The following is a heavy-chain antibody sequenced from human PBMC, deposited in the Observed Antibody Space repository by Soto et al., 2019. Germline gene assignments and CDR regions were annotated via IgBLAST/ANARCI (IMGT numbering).Heavy chain of an antibody. Sequence: ESGGGVVQPGRSLRLSCAASGITFSSYAMHWVRQAPGKGLEWVALISYDGSNQYYVDSVKGRFTISRDNSRNTLSLQMSSLRAEDTAVYYCAKSAQFQLPHLIDFWGQGTLVTVSS. J-gene: IGHJ4*02. CDR2: ISYDGSNQ. V-gene: IGHV3-30*18. CDR3: AKSAQFQLPHLIDF. CDR1: GITFSSYA. D-gene: IGHD2-2*01.